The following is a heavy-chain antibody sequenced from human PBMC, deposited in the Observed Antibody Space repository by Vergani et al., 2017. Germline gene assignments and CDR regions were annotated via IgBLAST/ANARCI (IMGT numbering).Heavy chain of an antibody. D-gene: IGHD2-15*01. CDR2: INPSGGST. Sequence: QVQLVQSGAEVKTPGASVKVSCKASGYTFTSYYMHWVRQAPGQGLEWMGIINPSGGSTSYAQKFQGRVTMTRDTSTSTVYMELSSLRSEDTAVYYCARDEASYCSGGSCYPSIDYWGQGTLVTVSS. V-gene: IGHV1-46*01. CDR1: GYTFTSYY. J-gene: IGHJ4*02. CDR3: ARDEASYCSGGSCYPSIDY.